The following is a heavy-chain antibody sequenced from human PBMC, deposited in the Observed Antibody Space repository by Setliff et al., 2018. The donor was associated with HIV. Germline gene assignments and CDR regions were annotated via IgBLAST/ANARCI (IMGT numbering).Heavy chain of an antibody. V-gene: IGHV3-7*01. Sequence: GESLKISCAASGLNFSTYDIHWVRQAPGKGLEWVANISPDGSERYSVDSVKGRFTISRDNTMNSLYLQMNSLRAEDTAVYYCARDIATTWGIVVVVAAPDFDLWGRGTLVTVSS. CDR3: ARDIATTWGIVVVVAAPDFDL. CDR1: GLNFSTYD. D-gene: IGHD2-15*01. CDR2: ISPDGSER. J-gene: IGHJ2*01.